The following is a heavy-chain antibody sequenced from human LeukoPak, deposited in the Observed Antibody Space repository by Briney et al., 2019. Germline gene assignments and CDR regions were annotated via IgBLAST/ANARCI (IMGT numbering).Heavy chain of an antibody. CDR2: ISYDGSNK. CDR1: GFTFSTIG. CDR3: AKDLGRAFDI. J-gene: IGHJ3*02. Sequence: GGSLRLSCAASGFTFSTIGMHWVRQPPGKGLEWVTIISYDGSNKHYADSVKGRFTISRDNSKNTLYLQMNSLRAEDTALYFCAKDLGRAFDIWGQGTLVTVSS. D-gene: IGHD1-26*01. V-gene: IGHV3-30*18.